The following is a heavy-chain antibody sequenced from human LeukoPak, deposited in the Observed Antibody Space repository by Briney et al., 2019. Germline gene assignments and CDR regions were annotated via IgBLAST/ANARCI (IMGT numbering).Heavy chain of an antibody. D-gene: IGHD3-10*01. V-gene: IGHV3-48*04. J-gene: IGHJ4*02. CDR3: ARGVGLDY. CDR2: INSGGSTI. Sequence: PGGSLRLSCAASGFSFSTYSMNWVRQAPGKGLQWVSYINSGGSTIYYADSVKGRFTISRDNAKNSLYLQMNSLRAEDTAVYYCARGVGLDYWGQGTLVTVSS. CDR1: GFSFSTYS.